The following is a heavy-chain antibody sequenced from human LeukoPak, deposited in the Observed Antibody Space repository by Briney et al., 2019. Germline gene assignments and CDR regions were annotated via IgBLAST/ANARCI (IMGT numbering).Heavy chain of an antibody. D-gene: IGHD1-26*01. V-gene: IGHV1-69*04. J-gene: IGHJ4*02. Sequence: SVKVSCKASGGTFSSYAISWVRQAPGQGLEWMGRIIPILGIANYAQKFQGRVTITADKSTSTAYMELSSLRSEDTAVYYCARDRLPFIVGATSYFDYWGQGTLVTVSS. CDR2: IIPILGIA. CDR3: ARDRLPFIVGATSYFDY. CDR1: GGTFSSYA.